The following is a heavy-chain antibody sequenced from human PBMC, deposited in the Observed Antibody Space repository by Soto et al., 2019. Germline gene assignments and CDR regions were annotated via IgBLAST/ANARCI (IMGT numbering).Heavy chain of an antibody. CDR3: ARDRTPCYSYGMDV. CDR2: IIPLSGTP. D-gene: IGHD2-15*01. J-gene: IGHJ6*02. Sequence: QVHLVQSGAEVKKPGSSVKVSCNASGVTFNSYGINWVRQAPGQGLEWMGGIIPLSGTPKYAQKFQGRVIITADESTSTAYMELNSLRSEDTAVYYCARDRTPCYSYGMDVWGQGTTVTVSS. V-gene: IGHV1-69*01. CDR1: GVTFNSYG.